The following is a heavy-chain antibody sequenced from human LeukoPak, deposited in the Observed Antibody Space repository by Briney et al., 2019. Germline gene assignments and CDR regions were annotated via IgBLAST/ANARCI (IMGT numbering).Heavy chain of an antibody. J-gene: IGHJ4*02. CDR3: ARGPKRSPVLGTVTKGYYFDY. D-gene: IGHD4-17*01. Sequence: PSQTLSLTCTVSGGSISSGSYYGSWIRQPAGKGLEWIGRIYTSGSTNYNPSLKSRVTISVDTSKNQFSLKLSSVTAADTAVYYCARGPKRSPVLGTVTKGYYFDYWGQGTLVTVSS. CDR1: GGSISSGSYY. V-gene: IGHV4-61*02. CDR2: IYTSGST.